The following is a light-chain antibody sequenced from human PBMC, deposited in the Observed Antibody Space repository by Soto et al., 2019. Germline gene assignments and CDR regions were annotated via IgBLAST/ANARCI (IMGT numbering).Light chain of an antibody. CDR1: SSNIGSNA. CDR2: SLN. J-gene: IGLJ2*01. CDR3: AAWDDSLNGVL. V-gene: IGLV1-44*01. Sequence: QSVLTQPPSASGTPGQRVTISCSGSSSNIGSNAVNWYQQLPGTAPKLLVYSLNQRPSGVPDRFSGSKSGTSASLAISGLQSDDEAHDYCAAWDDSLNGVLFGGGTKLTVL.